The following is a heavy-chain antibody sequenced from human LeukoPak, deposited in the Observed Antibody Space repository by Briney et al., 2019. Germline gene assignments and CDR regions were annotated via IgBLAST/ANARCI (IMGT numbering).Heavy chain of an antibody. CDR1: GGSFSDYW. Sequence: SETLSLTCAVYGGSFSDYWWTWIRQSPGKGLEWIGSIYYSGSTYYNPSLKSRVTISVDTSKNQFSLKLSSVTAADTAVYYCARDGAGPWGQGTLVTVSS. J-gene: IGHJ5*02. CDR2: IYYSGST. CDR3: ARDGAGP. V-gene: IGHV4-34*01. D-gene: IGHD4-17*01.